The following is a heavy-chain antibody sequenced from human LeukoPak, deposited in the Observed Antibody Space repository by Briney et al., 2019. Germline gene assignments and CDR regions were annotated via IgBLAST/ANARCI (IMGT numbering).Heavy chain of an antibody. CDR2: IPYDGINK. J-gene: IGHJ4*02. CDR1: GFTFSSYA. Sequence: QTGGSLRLSCAASGFTFSSYAMHWVRQAPGKGLEWVAFIPYDGINKYYADSVKGRFTISRDNSKNTLYLQMNSLRAEDTAVYYCAKTAAGATLDYWGQGTLVTVSS. V-gene: IGHV3-30*02. CDR3: AKTAAGATLDY. D-gene: IGHD1-26*01.